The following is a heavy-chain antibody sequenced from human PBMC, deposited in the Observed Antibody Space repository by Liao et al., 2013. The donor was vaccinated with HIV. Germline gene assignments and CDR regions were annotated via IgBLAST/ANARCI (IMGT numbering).Heavy chain of an antibody. Sequence: QVQLQESGPGLVKPSETLSLTCTVSGGSISSYYWSWIRQPPGKGLEWIGYIYYSGSTNYNPSLKSRVTISVDTSKNQFSLKLSSVTAADTAVYYCARDNGGGFYDFWSAYYGYYFDYWGQGTLVTVSS. D-gene: IGHD3-3*01. V-gene: IGHV4-59*01. J-gene: IGHJ4*02. CDR3: ARDNGGGFYDFWSAYYGYYFDY. CDR2: IYYSGST. CDR1: GGSISSYY.